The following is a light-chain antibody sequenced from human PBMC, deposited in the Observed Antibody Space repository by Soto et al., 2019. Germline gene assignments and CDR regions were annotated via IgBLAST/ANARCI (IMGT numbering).Light chain of an antibody. CDR1: TGAVTSGHY. CDR2: DTS. J-gene: IGLJ1*01. CDR3: LLSPSGARV. V-gene: IGLV7-46*01. Sequence: QAVVTQEPSLTVSPGGTVTLTCGSSTGAVTSGHYPYWFQQKPGQAPRTLIYDTSNKHSWTPARFSGSLLGGKAALTLSGEQPEDEAEYYCLLSPSGARVLGTGTKVTVL.